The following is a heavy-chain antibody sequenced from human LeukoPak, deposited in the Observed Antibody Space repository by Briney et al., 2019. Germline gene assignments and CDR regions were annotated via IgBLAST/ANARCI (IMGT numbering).Heavy chain of an antibody. CDR1: GYSFTSYW. V-gene: IGHV5-51*01. CDR3: ASGAVWAGTTFYYFDY. CDR2: IYPGDSDT. J-gene: IGHJ4*02. D-gene: IGHD1-1*01. Sequence: GESLKISCKGSGYSFTSYWIGWVRQMPGKGLEWMGIIYPGDSDTRYSPSFQGQVTISADKSISTAYLQWSSLKASDTAMYYCASGAVWAGTTFYYFDYWGQGTLVTVSS.